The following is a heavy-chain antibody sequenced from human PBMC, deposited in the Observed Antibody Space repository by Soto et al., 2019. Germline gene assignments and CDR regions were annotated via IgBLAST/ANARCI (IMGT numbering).Heavy chain of an antibody. CDR3: ARGIPKLELPYY. V-gene: IGHV4-34*01. CDR1: GGSFSGYY. J-gene: IGHJ4*02. D-gene: IGHD1-7*01. CDR2: INHSGST. Sequence: SETLSLTCAVYGGSFSGYYWSWIRQPPGKGLEWIGEINHSGSTNYNPSLKSRVTISVDTSKNQFSLKLSSVTAADTAVYYCARGIPKLELPYYWGQGTLVTVSS.